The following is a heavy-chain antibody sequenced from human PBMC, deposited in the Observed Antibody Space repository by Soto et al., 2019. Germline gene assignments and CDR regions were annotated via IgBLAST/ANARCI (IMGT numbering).Heavy chain of an antibody. V-gene: IGHV3-23*01. CDR2: INTRGGST. Sequence: EVHLLESGGGLVQPGGSLRLSCAASGFTFSDSVMSWVRQAPGKGLEWVATINTRGGSTSHASAKGRFTISRDNSKNTLSLQMYSLRAEDTAVYYCAKGAVGYSFAYCDYWGQGALVTVSS. CDR3: AKGAVGYSFAYCDY. D-gene: IGHD2-15*01. J-gene: IGHJ4*02. CDR1: GFTFSDSV.